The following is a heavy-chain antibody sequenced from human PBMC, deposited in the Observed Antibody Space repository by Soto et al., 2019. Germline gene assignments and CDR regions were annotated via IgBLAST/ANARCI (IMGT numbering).Heavy chain of an antibody. J-gene: IGHJ4*02. CDR1: GDTFSTYT. D-gene: IGHD4-17*01. Sequence: SVKVSCKASGDTFSTYTITWMRQAPGQGLEWMGGIIPIFGTANYAQKFQGRVTITADESTSTAYMELSSLRSEDTAMYYCARLGTVAFVRPTFDYWGQGTLVTVSS. V-gene: IGHV1-69*13. CDR2: IIPIFGTA. CDR3: ARLGTVAFVRPTFDY.